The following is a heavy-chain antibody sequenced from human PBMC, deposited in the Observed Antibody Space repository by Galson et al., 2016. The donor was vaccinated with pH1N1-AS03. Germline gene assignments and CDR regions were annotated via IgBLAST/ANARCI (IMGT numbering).Heavy chain of an antibody. CDR2: IKQDGSEK. V-gene: IGHV3-7*01. Sequence: SLRLSCAASGFTFSTYCMSWVRQAPGKGLEWVANIKQDGSEKFYVDSLKGRFTISRDNAKNPLYLQMSSLRAEDTAIYYCARGAPGDHLLSPLWNWGQGTLATVSS. CDR3: ARGAPGDHLLSPLWN. D-gene: IGHD2-2*01. J-gene: IGHJ4*02. CDR1: GFTFSTYC.